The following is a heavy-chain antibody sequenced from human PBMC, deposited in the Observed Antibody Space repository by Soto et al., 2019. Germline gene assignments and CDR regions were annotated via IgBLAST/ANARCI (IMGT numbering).Heavy chain of an antibody. J-gene: IGHJ6*02. CDR2: IKSKTDGGTT. D-gene: IGHD6-6*01. Sequence: GGSLRLSCAASGFTFSNAWMNWVRQAPGKGLEWVGRIKSKTDGGTTDYAAPVKGRFTISRDDSKNTLYLQMNSLKTEDTAVYYCTTEGPYSSSATLGYYYYYYGMDVWGQGTTVTVSS. V-gene: IGHV3-15*07. CDR1: GFTFSNAW. CDR3: TTEGPYSSSATLGYYYYYYGMDV.